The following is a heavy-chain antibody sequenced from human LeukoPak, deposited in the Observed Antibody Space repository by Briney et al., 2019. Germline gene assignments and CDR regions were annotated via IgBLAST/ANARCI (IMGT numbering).Heavy chain of an antibody. J-gene: IGHJ5*02. CDR2: ISHSGST. Sequence: SETLSLTCAVYDGSLSGYYWTWIRQPPGKGLEWIGEISHSGSTHYSPSLRSRVTISVDTSENQFSLSLTSVTAADTAVYYCARKLGSSHSNSAQAWGQGTLVTVSS. CDR3: ARKLGSSHSNSAQA. V-gene: IGHV4-34*01. CDR1: DGSLSGYY. D-gene: IGHD3-10*01.